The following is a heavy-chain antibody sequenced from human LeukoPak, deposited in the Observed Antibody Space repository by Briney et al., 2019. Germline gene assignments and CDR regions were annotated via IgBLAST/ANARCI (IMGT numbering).Heavy chain of an antibody. D-gene: IGHD1-1*01. V-gene: IGHV3-33*01. CDR3: ARDKFAGTTSGWFDP. Sequence: GGSLRLSCAASGFTFSSYGMHWVRQAPGKGLEWVAVIWYDGSNKYYADSVKGRFTISRDNSKNTLYLQMNSLRAEDTAVYYCARDKFAGTTSGWFDPWGQGTLVTVSS. CDR2: IWYDGSNK. CDR1: GFTFSSYG. J-gene: IGHJ5*02.